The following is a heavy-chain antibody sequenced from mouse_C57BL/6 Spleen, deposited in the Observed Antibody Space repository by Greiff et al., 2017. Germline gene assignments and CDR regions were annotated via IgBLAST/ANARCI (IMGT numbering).Heavy chain of an antibody. V-gene: IGHV1-82*01. J-gene: IGHJ4*01. CDR1: GYAFSSSW. CDR2: IYPGDGDT. CDR3: ARSLTGTYYAMDY. Sequence: QVQLKQSGPELVKPGASVKISCKASGYAFSSSWMNWVKQRPGKGLEWIGRIYPGDGDTNYNGKFKGKATLTADKSSSTAYMQLSSLASEDSAVYFCARSLTGTYYAMDYWGQGISVTVSS. D-gene: IGHD4-1*01.